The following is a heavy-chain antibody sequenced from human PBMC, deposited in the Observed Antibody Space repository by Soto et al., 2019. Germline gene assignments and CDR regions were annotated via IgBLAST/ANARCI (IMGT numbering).Heavy chain of an antibody. CDR3: AKWFLGPNPWKTSADSPSSTSDHPPYYMDV. CDR2: ISYDGSNK. D-gene: IGHD2-2*01. CDR1: GFTFSSYG. V-gene: IGHV3-30*18. Sequence: GGSLRLSCAASGFTFSSYGMHWVRQAPGKGLEWVAVISYDGSNKYYADSVKGRFTISRDNSKNTLYLQMNSLRAEDKVVFYCAKWFLGPNPWKTSADSPSSTSDHPPYYMDVWGKGTTVTVSS. J-gene: IGHJ6*03.